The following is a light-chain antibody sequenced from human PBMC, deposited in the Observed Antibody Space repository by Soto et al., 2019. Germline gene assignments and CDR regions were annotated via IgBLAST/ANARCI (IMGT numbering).Light chain of an antibody. Sequence: EIVLTQSPGTLSLSPGERATLSCRASQSVSSSYLAWYQQKPGQAPSLLIYGASSRATGIPDGFSGSGSGTDFTLTISRLEPDDFAVYYCQQYGSSPPTFGQGTKVEIK. J-gene: IGKJ1*01. CDR3: QQYGSSPPT. CDR1: QSVSSSY. CDR2: GAS. V-gene: IGKV3-20*01.